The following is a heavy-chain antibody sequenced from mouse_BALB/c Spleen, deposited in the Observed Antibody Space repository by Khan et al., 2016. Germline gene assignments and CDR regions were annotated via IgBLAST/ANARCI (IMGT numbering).Heavy chain of an antibody. V-gene: IGHV9-2-1*01. Sequence: QIQLVQSGPELKKPGETVKISCKASGYTFTDYSMHWVKQTPGKGLKWMGWINTETGEPTYADDFKGRFAFSLETSASTAYLQIPNLKNEDTATYCCARDTLLRLLAYWGQGTLVTVSA. J-gene: IGHJ3*01. CDR2: INTETGEP. CDR1: GYTFTDYS. CDR3: ARDTLLRLLAY. D-gene: IGHD1-2*01.